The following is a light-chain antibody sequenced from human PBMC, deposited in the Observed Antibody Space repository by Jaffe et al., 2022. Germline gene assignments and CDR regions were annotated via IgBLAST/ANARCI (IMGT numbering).Light chain of an antibody. J-gene: IGLJ3*02. CDR2: NTN. CDR1: SGSVSTSYY. V-gene: IGLV8-61*01. CDR3: VLYMSSGSWV. Sequence: QTVVTQEPSFSVSPGGTVTLTCGLSSGSVSTSYYSSWYQQTPGQAPRTLIYNTNTRSSGVPDRFSGSILGNKAALTITGAQADDESDYYCVLYMSSGSWVFGGGTKLTVL.